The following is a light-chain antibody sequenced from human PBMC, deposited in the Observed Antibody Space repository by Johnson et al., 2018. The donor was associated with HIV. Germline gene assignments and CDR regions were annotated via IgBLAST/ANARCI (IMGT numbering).Light chain of an antibody. CDR3: GTWDTSLSAGVL. V-gene: IGLV1-51*02. J-gene: IGLJ1*01. Sequence: HSVLTQPPSVSAAPGQKVTISCSGSSSNIGNNYVSWYQQLPGTAPKLLIYENNKRPSGIPDRFSGSKSGTSATLAITGLHTGDEADYYCGTWDTSLSAGVLFGVGTRVT. CDR2: ENN. CDR1: SSNIGNNY.